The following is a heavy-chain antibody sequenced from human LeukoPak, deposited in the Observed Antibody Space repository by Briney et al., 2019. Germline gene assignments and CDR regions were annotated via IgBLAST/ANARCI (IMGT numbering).Heavy chain of an antibody. D-gene: IGHD3-10*01. Sequence: PAGALRLSCAASGFTFSSYWMSWVRQAPGKGLEWVANIKQDGSEKYYVDSVKGRFTISRDNAKNSLYLQMNSLRAEDTAVYYCARGTSASLLLWFGELDYWGQGTLVTVSS. CDR1: GFTFSSYW. CDR2: IKQDGSEK. CDR3: ARGTSASLLLWFGELDY. J-gene: IGHJ4*02. V-gene: IGHV3-7*03.